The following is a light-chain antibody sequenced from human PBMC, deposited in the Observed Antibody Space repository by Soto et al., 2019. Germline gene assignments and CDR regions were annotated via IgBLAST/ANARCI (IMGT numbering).Light chain of an antibody. CDR3: QQYNNWPPYT. Sequence: EIVMTQSPATLSVSPAERATLFCRASQSVSSNLAWYQQKPGQAPRLLIYGASTRATGIPARFSGSGSGTEFTLTISSLQSEDFAVYYCQQYNNWPPYTFGQGTKLEIK. CDR1: QSVSSN. CDR2: GAS. V-gene: IGKV3-15*01. J-gene: IGKJ2*01.